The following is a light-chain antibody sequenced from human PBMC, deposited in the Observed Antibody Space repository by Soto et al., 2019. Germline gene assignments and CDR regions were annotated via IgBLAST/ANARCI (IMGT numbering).Light chain of an antibody. CDR2: NAS. CDR1: QSVGTV. Sequence: EIVLAQSPATLSLSPGERATLSCRASQSVGTVLAWYQHRPGQAPRLLILNASTRSTGIPPRFSGSGSGTDFTLTISRLEPEDFAVYYCQQRRTWPLTFGGGTKVEIK. J-gene: IGKJ4*01. V-gene: IGKV3-11*01. CDR3: QQRRTWPLT.